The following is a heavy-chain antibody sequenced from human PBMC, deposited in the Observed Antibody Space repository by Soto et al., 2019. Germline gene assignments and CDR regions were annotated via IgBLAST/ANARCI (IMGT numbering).Heavy chain of an antibody. D-gene: IGHD6-19*01. CDR2: ISHSGST. V-gene: IGHV4-30-2*01. Sequence: QLQLXEXGSGLVKPSQTLSLTCAVSGGSTSSGGYSWSWLRQPPGKGLEWIGYISHSGSTYYNPSLKSRVTISVDTSKNQFSLRLSSVTAADTAVYYCARGGLLPDYWGQGTLVTVSS. J-gene: IGHJ4*02. CDR3: ARGGLLPDY. CDR1: GGSTSSGGYS.